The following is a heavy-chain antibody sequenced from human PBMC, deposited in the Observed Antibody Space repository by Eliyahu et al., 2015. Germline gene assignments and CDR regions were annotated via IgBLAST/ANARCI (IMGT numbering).Heavy chain of an antibody. CDR3: ARGDFTYASGWFPHWYFDL. D-gene: IGHD6-19*01. Sequence: QVQLVESGGGVVQSGRSLRLSCVASGFNFGXXXXPWVRQAPGQGLEGVAVIWYDGSDKYYTDSVKGRFTISRDNSKNTLYLEMNSLRGDDTATYYCARGDFTYASGWFPHWYFDLWGRGTPVTVSS. J-gene: IGHJ2*01. V-gene: IGHV3-33*01. CDR2: IWYDGSDK. CDR1: GFNFGXXX.